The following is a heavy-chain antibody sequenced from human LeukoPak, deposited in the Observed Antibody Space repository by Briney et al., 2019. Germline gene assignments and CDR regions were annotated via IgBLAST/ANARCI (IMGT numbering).Heavy chain of an antibody. CDR3: ARVKQQLAPTLNNWFDP. Sequence: ASVKVSCKASGYIFTGYYMHWVRQAPGQGLEWMGWINPDSGGTNSAQKSQGRVTMTRDTSISTAYMELSRLRSDDTAVYYCARVKQQLAPTLNNWFDPWGQGTLVTVSS. D-gene: IGHD6-13*01. CDR1: GYIFTGYY. J-gene: IGHJ5*02. V-gene: IGHV1-2*02. CDR2: INPDSGGT.